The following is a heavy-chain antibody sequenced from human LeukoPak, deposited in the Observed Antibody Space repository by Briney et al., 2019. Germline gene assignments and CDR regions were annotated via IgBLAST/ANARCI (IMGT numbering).Heavy chain of an antibody. CDR2: INPSGGST. J-gene: IGHJ5*02. V-gene: IGHV1-46*01. D-gene: IGHD3-3*01. CDR1: GYTFTSYY. Sequence: GASVKVSCKASGYTFTSYYMHWVRQAPGQGLEWMGIINPSGGSTSYAQKFQGRVTMTRDTSTSTVYMELSSLRSEDTAEYYCARPSSGYYDFWSGYYWSGWFDPWGQGTLVTVSS. CDR3: ARPSSGYYDFWSGYYWSGWFDP.